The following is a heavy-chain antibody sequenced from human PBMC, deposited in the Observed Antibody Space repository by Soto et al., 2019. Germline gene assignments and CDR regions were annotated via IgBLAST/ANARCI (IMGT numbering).Heavy chain of an antibody. J-gene: IGHJ5*02. CDR3: ARGMGSGWTNWFDP. V-gene: IGHV1-18*04. Sequence: VSCKAYGYTFTSYGISWVRQAPGQGLEWMGWISAYNGNTNYAQKLQGRVTMTTDTSTSTAYMELRSLGSDDTAVYYCARGMGSGWTNWFDPWGQGTLVTVSS. CDR2: ISAYNGNT. CDR1: GYTFTSYG. D-gene: IGHD6-19*01.